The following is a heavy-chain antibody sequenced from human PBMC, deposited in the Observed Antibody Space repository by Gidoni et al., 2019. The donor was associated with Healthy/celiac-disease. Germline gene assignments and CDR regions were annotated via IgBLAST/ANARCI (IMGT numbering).Heavy chain of an antibody. J-gene: IGHJ4*02. CDR1: GFTFSSYA. Sequence: EVQLLESGGGLVQTGGSLRLSCAASGFTFSSYAMGWVRQYPGQGLEWVAAISGSGGSTYYAESVKGRFTISRDNSKNTLYLQMNSRRAEDTAVYYCAKGDMIVVVPFDYWGQGTLVTVSS. CDR2: ISGSGGST. V-gene: IGHV3-23*01. D-gene: IGHD3-22*01. CDR3: AKGDMIVVVPFDY.